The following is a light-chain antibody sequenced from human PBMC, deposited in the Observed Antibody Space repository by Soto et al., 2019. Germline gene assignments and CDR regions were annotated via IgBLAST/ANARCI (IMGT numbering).Light chain of an antibody. CDR2: GAS. Sequence: DIVLTQSPGTLSLSPGDRATLSCRASQSVSSSYLAWYQQKPCQAPRLLIFGASGRASVITVRFSGSGSGTDFTLTITRLEPEDFAVYYCQQYGNLSITLSIGTRLAIK. V-gene: IGKV3-20*01. CDR3: QQYGNLSIT. J-gene: IGKJ5*01. CDR1: QSVSSSY.